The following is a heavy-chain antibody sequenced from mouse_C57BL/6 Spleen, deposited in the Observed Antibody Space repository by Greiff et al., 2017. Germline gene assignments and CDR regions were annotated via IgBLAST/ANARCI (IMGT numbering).Heavy chain of an antibody. Sequence: EVQLQQSGPVLVKPGASVKMSCKASGYTFTDYYMNWVKQSHGKSLEWIGVINPYNGGTSYNQKFKGKATLTVDKSSSTAYMELNSLTSEDSAVYYCARGRPIYYDYDGSWFAYWGQGTLVTVSA. CDR3: ARGRPIYYDYDGSWFAY. CDR2: INPYNGGT. D-gene: IGHD2-4*01. V-gene: IGHV1-19*01. CDR1: GYTFTDYY. J-gene: IGHJ3*01.